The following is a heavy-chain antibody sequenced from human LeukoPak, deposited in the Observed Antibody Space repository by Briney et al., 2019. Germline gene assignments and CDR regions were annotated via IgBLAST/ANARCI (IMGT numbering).Heavy chain of an antibody. CDR2: INPSDGST. CDR1: GYIFITYY. D-gene: IGHD3-22*01. J-gene: IGHJ4*02. CDR3: AREGPEYYDSGMDH. V-gene: IGHV1-46*01. Sequence: ASVKVSCKASGYIFITYYIHWVRQAPGQGLEWMGVINPSDGSTNYAQKFQGRVTMTRDTSTSTVYMELDSLRFEDTAVYYCAREGPEYYDSGMDHWGQGTLVTVSS.